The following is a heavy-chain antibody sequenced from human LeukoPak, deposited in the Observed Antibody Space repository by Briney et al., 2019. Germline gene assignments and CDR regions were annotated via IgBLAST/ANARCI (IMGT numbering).Heavy chain of an antibody. V-gene: IGHV4-30-4*08. CDR3: ARGRLAAAGILY. Sequence: WVRQPPGKGLEWIGYIYYSGSTYYNPSLKSRVTISVDTSKNQFSLKLSSVTAADTAVYYCARGRLAAAGILYWGQGTLVTVSS. J-gene: IGHJ4*02. CDR2: IYYSGST. D-gene: IGHD6-13*01.